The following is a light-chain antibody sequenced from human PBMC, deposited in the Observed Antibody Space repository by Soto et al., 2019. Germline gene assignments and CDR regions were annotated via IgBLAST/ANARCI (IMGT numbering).Light chain of an antibody. CDR1: QSLLSSDGNSY. J-gene: IGKJ1*01. Sequence: DVVMTQSPLSLPVTLGQPASISCRSNQSLLSSDGNSYLNWFQQRPGQSPRRLTYKVSIRDSGAPDRFCGVGAGTDFTMKISRVAAEDVGIYYCMQGTHWPPWTFGRGTKVEIK. V-gene: IGKV2-30*01. CDR3: MQGTHWPPWT. CDR2: KVS.